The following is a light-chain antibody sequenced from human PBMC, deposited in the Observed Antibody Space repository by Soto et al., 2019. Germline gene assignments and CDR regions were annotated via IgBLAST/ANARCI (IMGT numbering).Light chain of an antibody. Sequence: DIQMTQSPSTLSASVGDRVTITCRASQSISSWLAWYQQKPGKAPKLLIYQASSLESGVTSRFSGSGSGTEFTLTISSLQPNDFATYYCQHYNSYSYSFGQGTKLEIK. CDR3: QHYNSYSYS. J-gene: IGKJ2*01. CDR2: QAS. V-gene: IGKV1-5*03. CDR1: QSISSW.